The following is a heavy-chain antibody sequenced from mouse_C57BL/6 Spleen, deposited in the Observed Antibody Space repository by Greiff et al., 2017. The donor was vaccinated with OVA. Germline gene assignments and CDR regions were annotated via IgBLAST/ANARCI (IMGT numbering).Heavy chain of an antibody. J-gene: IGHJ4*01. CDR2: INPNNGGT. Sequence: EVQLQQSGPELVKPGASVKISCKASGYTFTDYYMNWVKQSHGKSLEWIGDINPNNGGTSYNQKFKGKATLTVDKSSSTAYMELRSLTSEDSAVYYCARGWLRQGMDYWGQGTSVTVSS. V-gene: IGHV1-26*01. D-gene: IGHD2-2*01. CDR3: ARGWLRQGMDY. CDR1: GYTFTDYY.